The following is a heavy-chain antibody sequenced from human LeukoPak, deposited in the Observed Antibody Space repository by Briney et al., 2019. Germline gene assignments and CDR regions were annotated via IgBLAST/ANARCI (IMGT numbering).Heavy chain of an antibody. CDR2: INPSGGST. V-gene: IGHV1-46*01. Sequence: ASVKVSCKASGYTFTSYYIHWVRQAPGQGLEWMGIINPSGGSTSYAQKFQGRVTMTRDTSTSTVYMELSSLRSEDTAVYYCARDRKYSSGWYLEHDAFDIWGQGTMVTVSS. CDR1: GYTFTSYY. D-gene: IGHD6-19*01. CDR3: ARDRKYSSGWYLEHDAFDI. J-gene: IGHJ3*02.